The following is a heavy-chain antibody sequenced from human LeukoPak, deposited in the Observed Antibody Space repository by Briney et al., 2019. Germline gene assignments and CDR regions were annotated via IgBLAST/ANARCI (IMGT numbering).Heavy chain of an antibody. J-gene: IGHJ4*02. D-gene: IGHD6-6*01. CDR2: ISSSSSTI. V-gene: IGHV3-48*01. CDR3: ARGTIPWGYSSSSYRFDY. Sequence: RTGGSLRLSCAASGFTFTSYSMNWVRQAPGKGLEWISYISSSSSTIYYADSVKGRFTISRDNARNSLYLQMNSLRAEDTAVYYCARGTIPWGYSSSSYRFDYWGQGTLVTVSS. CDR1: GFTFTSYS.